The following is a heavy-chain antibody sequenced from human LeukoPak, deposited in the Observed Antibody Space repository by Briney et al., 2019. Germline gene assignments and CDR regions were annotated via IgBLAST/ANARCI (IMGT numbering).Heavy chain of an antibody. Sequence: GGSLRLSCAASGFTFSDYGMHWVRQAPGKGLEWVSSISSSSSYIYYADSVKGRFTISRDNAKNSLYLQMNSLRAEDTAVYYCARVGLGYCSSTSCYSDSYYYYGMDVWGQGTTVTVSS. CDR3: ARVGLGYCSSTSCYSDSYYYYGMDV. CDR1: GFTFSDYG. V-gene: IGHV3-21*01. D-gene: IGHD2-2*02. J-gene: IGHJ6*02. CDR2: ISSSSSYI.